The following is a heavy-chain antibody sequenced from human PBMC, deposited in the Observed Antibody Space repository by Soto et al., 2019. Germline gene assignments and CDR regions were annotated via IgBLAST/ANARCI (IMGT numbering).Heavy chain of an antibody. CDR2: IYYSGST. J-gene: IGHJ4*02. D-gene: IGHD3-16*02. CDR3: ARERYDYVWGSSRYLDY. CDR1: GGSISSYY. Sequence: SETLSLTGTVSGGSISSYYWGWIRQPPGKGLEWVGYIYYSGSTNYNPSLKSRVTISVDTSKNQFSLKLSSVTAADTAVYYCARERYDYVWGSSRYLDYWGQGTLVTVSS. V-gene: IGHV4-59*01.